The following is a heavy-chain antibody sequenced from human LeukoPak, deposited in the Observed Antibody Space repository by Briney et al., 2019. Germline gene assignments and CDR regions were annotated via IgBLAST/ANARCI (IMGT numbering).Heavy chain of an antibody. V-gene: IGHV3-53*01. CDR3: VRQQTPHGDFDY. D-gene: IGHD1/OR15-1a*01. CDR1: GFIVSRNY. Sequence: GGSLRLSCAASGFIVSRNYMSWVRQAPGKGLEWVSVIYSDGTTNYADSVKGRFTISRDNSKNTLYLQMNSLRAEDTAVYYCVRQQTPHGDFDYWGQGTLVTVSS. J-gene: IGHJ4*02. CDR2: IYSDGTT.